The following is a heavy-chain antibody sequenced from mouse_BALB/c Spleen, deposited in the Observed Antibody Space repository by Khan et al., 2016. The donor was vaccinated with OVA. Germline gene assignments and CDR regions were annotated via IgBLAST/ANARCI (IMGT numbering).Heavy chain of an antibody. CDR3: ASRGLRWNCAF. CDR2: INPSTGYT. Sequence: QVQLQQSGAELAKPGASVKMSCKASGYTFINYWKLWVKQRPGQGLKWIGYINPSTGYTEYNQNFKDKATLTADKSSSTAYMQLRSLTSADSAVYDDASRGLRWNCAFWGQGTTLTVSS. V-gene: IGHV1-7*01. CDR1: GYTFINYW. J-gene: IGHJ2*01. D-gene: IGHD1-1*01.